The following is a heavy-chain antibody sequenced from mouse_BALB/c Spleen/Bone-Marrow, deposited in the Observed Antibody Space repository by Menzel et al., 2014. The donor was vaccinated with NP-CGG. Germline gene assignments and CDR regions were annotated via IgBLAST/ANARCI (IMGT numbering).Heavy chain of an antibody. J-gene: IGHJ3*01. CDR3: ARFYRYDGFAY. CDR2: INPSTGYT. V-gene: IGHV1-7*01. Sequence: QVQLQQSGAELAKPGASVKMSCKASGYTFTNYWMHWVKRRPGQGLEWIGYINPSTGYTEYNQKFKDKATLTADKSSSTAYMQLSSLTSEDSAVYYCARFYRYDGFAYWGQGTLVTVSA. D-gene: IGHD2-14*01. CDR1: GYTFTNYW.